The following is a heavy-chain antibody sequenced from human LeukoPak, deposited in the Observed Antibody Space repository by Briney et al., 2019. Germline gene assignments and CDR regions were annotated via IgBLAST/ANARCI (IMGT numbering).Heavy chain of an antibody. D-gene: IGHD3-22*01. J-gene: IGHJ4*02. CDR3: ARAPPYYYDSSGYQFDY. CDR1: GFTVSSNY. V-gene: IGHV3-53*01. CDR2: IYSGGST. Sequence: GGSLRLSCAASGFTVSSNYMSCVRQAPGKGLEWVSVIYSGGSTNYADSGKGRFTISRDNSKNTLYLQMNSLRAEDTAVYYCARAPPYYYDSSGYQFDYWGQGTLVTVSS.